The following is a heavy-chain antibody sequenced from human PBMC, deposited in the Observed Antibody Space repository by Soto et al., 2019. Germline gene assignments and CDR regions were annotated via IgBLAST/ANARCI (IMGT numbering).Heavy chain of an antibody. J-gene: IGHJ5*02. CDR1: GGSINNINYY. V-gene: IGHV4-31*03. Sequence: SETLSLTCIVSGGSINNINYYWTWIRHRPGKGLEWIGHKHFSGSTYYNPSLKSRVTISVDTSKNQFSLKLSSVTAADTAVYYCARDMEIEAARRGFDPWGQGTLVTVSS. D-gene: IGHD6-13*01. CDR3: ARDMEIEAARRGFDP. CDR2: KHFSGST.